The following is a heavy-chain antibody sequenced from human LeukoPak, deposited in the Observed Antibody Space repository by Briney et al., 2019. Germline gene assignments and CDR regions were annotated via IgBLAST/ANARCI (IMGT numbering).Heavy chain of an antibody. CDR2: IKSKTDGGTT. CDR1: GFTFSSYE. V-gene: IGHV3-15*01. CDR3: AKWEQLDDAFDI. D-gene: IGHD5-18*01. Sequence: PGGSLRLSCAASGFTFSSYEMNWVRQAPGKGLEWVGRIKSKTDGGTTDYAAPVKGRFTISRDNSKNTLYLQMNSLRAEDTAVYYCAKWEQLDDAFDIWGQGTMVTVSS. J-gene: IGHJ3*02.